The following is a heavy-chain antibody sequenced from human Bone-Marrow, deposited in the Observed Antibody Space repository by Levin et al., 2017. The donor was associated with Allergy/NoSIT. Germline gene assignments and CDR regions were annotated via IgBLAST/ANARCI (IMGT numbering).Heavy chain of an antibody. CDR3: AKMKGQRIYDYTMDV. V-gene: IGHV3-23*01. CDR2: ISGSGRSI. D-gene: IGHD2-2*01. J-gene: IGHJ6*02. CDR1: GLTFRSFA. Sequence: LSLPCAASGLTFRSFAMSWVRQPPGKGLEWVSGISGSGRSIWFADSVKGRFTISRDNSQNKLHLQMDSLRVEDTAVYYCAKMKGQRIYDYTMDVWGQGTTVIVSS.